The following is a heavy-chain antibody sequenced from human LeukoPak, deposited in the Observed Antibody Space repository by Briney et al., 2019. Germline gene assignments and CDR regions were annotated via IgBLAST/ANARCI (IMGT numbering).Heavy chain of an antibody. J-gene: IGHJ4*02. V-gene: IGHV3-30*18. CDR1: GFTFSSYG. CDR2: ISYDGSNK. CDR3: AKDPQAAAVAGPDY. Sequence: PGRSLRLSCAASGFTFSSYGMHWVRQAPGKGLEWVTFISYDGSNKYYADSVKGRFTTSRDNSKNTLYLQMNSLRAEDTAVYYCAKDPQAAAVAGPDYWGQGTLVTVSS. D-gene: IGHD6-19*01.